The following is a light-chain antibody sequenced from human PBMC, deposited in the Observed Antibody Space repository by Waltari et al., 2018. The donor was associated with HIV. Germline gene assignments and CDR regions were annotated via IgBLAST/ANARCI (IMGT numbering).Light chain of an antibody. V-gene: IGLV1-40*01. J-gene: IGLJ2*01. Sequence: QSVLTQPPSVSGAPGQRVTISCTGSSSNIGTGYDVHWYQQLPGTAPKLLIFGDTNRPSGVPDRFSVSRSGTSASLAITGLQAEDEADYYCQSYDINLSGLEVLFGGGTKLTVL. CDR1: SSNIGTGYD. CDR2: GDT. CDR3: QSYDINLSGLEVL.